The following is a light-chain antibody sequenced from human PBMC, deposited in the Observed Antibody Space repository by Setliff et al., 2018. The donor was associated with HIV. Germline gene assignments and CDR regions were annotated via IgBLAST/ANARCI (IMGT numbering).Light chain of an antibody. CDR1: TSDIGAYTY. CDR2: DVD. Sequence: QSALTQPASVSGSPGQSITLSCTGTTSDIGAYTYVSWYRQHPGKAPQLIIYDVDKRSSGVSHRFSGSKSGNTASLTISGLQAEDEADYFCSSYINTFIFGGGTKVTVL. CDR3: SSYINTFI. V-gene: IGLV2-14*03. J-gene: IGLJ1*01.